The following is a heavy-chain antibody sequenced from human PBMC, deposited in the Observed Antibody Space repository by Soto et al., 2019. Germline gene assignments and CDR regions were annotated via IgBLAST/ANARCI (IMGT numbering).Heavy chain of an antibody. V-gene: IGHV3-73*01. CDR2: IRSKPNNYAT. D-gene: IGHD4-17*01. J-gene: IGHJ4*02. Sequence: GGSLRLSCAASGFTFSGSAMHWVRQASGKGLEWVGRIRSKPNNYATTYAASVKGRFTISRDDSTNTAYLQMDSLKTEDTAVYYCARSTLTTEGIKHWGQGTLVTVSS. CDR1: GFTFSGSA. CDR3: ARSTLTTEGIKH.